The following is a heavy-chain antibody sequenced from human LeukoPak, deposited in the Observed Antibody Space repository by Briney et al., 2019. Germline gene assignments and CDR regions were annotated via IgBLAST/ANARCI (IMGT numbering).Heavy chain of an antibody. D-gene: IGHD3-22*01. CDR1: GYAFTYYY. V-gene: IGHV1-2*02. Sequence: ASMKVSCKASGYAFTYYYMHWVRQAPGQGLEWMGWTDPNSGYTNYAQKFQGRVTMTRDTSISTAYMELSRLRSDDTAVYYCARGPDTSGYYPFDFWGQGTLVTVSS. CDR2: TDPNSGYT. J-gene: IGHJ4*02. CDR3: ARGPDTSGYYPFDF.